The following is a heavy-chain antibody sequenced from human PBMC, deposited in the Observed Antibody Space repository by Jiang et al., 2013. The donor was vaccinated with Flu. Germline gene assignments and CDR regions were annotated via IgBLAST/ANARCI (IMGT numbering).Heavy chain of an antibody. CDR1: GYIFTDYP. CDR2: IKVGDGYT. V-gene: IGHV1-3*01. CDR3: AKEGDSDGWSHFHH. J-gene: IGHJ4*02. D-gene: IGHD6-19*01. Sequence: GAEVKKPGASVKLSCKASGYIFTDYPIHWVRQAPGQRLEWMGWIKVGDGYTEYSQELQGRVTITRNTPASTAYMELSSLRSEDTAVYYCAKEGDSDGWSHFHHWGQGTLVTVSS.